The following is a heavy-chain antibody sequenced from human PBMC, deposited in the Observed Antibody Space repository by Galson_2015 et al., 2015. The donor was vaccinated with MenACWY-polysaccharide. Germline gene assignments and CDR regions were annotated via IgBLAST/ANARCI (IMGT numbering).Heavy chain of an antibody. V-gene: IGHV3-7*01. CDR2: IKQSGSEK. Sequence: LRLSCAASGFPFSDSWMTWIRQAPGTGLAWVATIKQSGSEKYYVDSVEGRFTVSRDNAKNSLYLQMNSLRAEDTAVYYCARARSWSGYFAFEFWGQGTMVTVSS. D-gene: IGHD3-3*01. CDR3: ARARSWSGYFAFEF. J-gene: IGHJ3*01. CDR1: GFPFSDSW.